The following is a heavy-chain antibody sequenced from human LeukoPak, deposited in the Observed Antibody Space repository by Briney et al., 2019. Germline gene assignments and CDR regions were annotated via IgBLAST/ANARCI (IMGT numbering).Heavy chain of an antibody. CDR1: DDPINSGVYY. J-gene: IGHJ6*03. D-gene: IGHD1-26*01. CDR3: ARAKKRSGRSRNFYLDV. CDR2: IYTSGTTT. V-gene: IGHV4-61*09. Sequence: SETLSLTCTVSDDPINSGVYYWNWIRQPAGKGVEWIGHIYTSGTTTNSNPSLKSRVAISLDTSKNHFSLKLSSVTAADTAVYYCARAKKRSGRSRNFYLDVWGKGTTVTVSS.